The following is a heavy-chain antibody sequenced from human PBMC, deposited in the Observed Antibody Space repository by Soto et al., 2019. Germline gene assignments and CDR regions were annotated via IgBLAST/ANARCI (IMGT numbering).Heavy chain of an antibody. CDR3: ASFTHYYGSGSYYNDYYYGMDV. J-gene: IGHJ6*02. Sequence: SETLSLTCTVSGGSISSTSYYWGWIRQPPGKELEWIGYIYYSGSTNYNPSLKSRVTISVDTSKNQFSLKLSSVTAADTAVYYCASFTHYYGSGSYYNDYYYGMDVWGQGTTVTVSS. CDR2: IYYSGST. D-gene: IGHD3-10*01. V-gene: IGHV4-61*05. CDR1: GGSISSTSYY.